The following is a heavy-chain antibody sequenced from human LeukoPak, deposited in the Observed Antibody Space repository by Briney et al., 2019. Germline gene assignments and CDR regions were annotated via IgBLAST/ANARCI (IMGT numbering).Heavy chain of an antibody. CDR1: GFTFSSYA. J-gene: IGHJ6*02. CDR2: ISYDGSNK. V-gene: IGHV3-30-3*01. Sequence: GRSLRLSCAASGFTFSSYAMHWVRQAPGKGLEWVAVISYDGSNKYYADSVKGRFTISRDNSKNTLYLQMNSLRAEDTAVYYCASDIVVVPAAISYYYGMDVWGQGTTVTVSS. D-gene: IGHD2-2*02. CDR3: ASDIVVVPAAISYYYGMDV.